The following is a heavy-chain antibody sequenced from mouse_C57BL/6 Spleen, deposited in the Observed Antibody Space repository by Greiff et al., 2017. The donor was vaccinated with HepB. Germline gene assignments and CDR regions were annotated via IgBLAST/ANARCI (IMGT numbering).Heavy chain of an antibody. CDR1: GYSFTSYW. V-gene: IGHV1-64*01. D-gene: IGHD2-10*01. CDR3: ARSTSYCNYVGWYFDV. Sequence: QVQLQQPGAELVKPGASVKLSCKASGYSFTSYWMHWVKQRPGQGLEWIGMIHPNSGSTNYNEKFKSKATLTVDKSTSTAYMQLSSLTSEDSSVYYFARSTSYCNYVGWYFDVWGTGTTVTVSS. CDR2: IHPNSGST. J-gene: IGHJ1*03.